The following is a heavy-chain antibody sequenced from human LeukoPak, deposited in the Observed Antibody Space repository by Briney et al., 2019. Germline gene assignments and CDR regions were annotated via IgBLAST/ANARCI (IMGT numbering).Heavy chain of an antibody. Sequence: ASVKVSCKASGYTFSDFGISWVRQAPGQGLEWMGWISTYNGNTNYAQKLQGRVAINTDTSTSTAYMELRSLRSDDTAVYYCARDLDWVFDFWGQGTLVTVSS. CDR2: ISTYNGNT. V-gene: IGHV1-18*01. CDR3: ARDLDWVFDF. J-gene: IGHJ4*02. CDR1: GYTFSDFG. D-gene: IGHD3-9*01.